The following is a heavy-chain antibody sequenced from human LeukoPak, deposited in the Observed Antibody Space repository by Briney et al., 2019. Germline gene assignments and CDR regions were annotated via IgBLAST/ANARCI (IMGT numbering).Heavy chain of an antibody. V-gene: IGHV4-4*07. CDR1: GGSISSYY. D-gene: IGHD3-9*01. J-gene: IGHJ6*03. CDR3: AREDDIPGYYYYMDV. CDR2: IYTSEST. Sequence: SETLSLTCTVSGGSISSYYWSWIRQPAGKGLEWIGRIYTSESTNYNPSLKSRVTMSVDTSKNQFSLKLSSVTAADTAVYYCAREDDIPGYYYYMDVWGKGTTVTVSS.